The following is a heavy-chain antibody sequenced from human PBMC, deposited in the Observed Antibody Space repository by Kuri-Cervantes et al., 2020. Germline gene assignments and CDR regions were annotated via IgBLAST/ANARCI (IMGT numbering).Heavy chain of an antibody. J-gene: IGHJ4*02. Sequence: SVKVSCKASGGTFSSYAISWVRQAPGQGLEWMGGIIPIFGTANYAQKLQGRVTMTTDTSTSTAYMELRSLRSDDTAVYYCAREGTTVTDFDYWGQGTLVTVSS. CDR2: IIPIFGTA. CDR1: GGTFSSYA. D-gene: IGHD4-17*01. CDR3: AREGTTVTDFDY. V-gene: IGHV1-69*05.